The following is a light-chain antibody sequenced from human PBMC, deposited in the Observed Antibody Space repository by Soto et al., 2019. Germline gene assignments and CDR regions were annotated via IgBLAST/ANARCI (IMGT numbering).Light chain of an antibody. CDR2: EAS. J-gene: IGKJ1*01. CDR1: QRLVGN. Sequence: EIVMTQSPATLSVSPGEIATLSCRASQRLVGNLALLQHKPGQAPRLLLYEASTRGTGVPARFSGSGSRKDFTITISGLQSEDAGIYYCQQYQTWPRTFGQGTRVEVK. CDR3: QQYQTWPRT. V-gene: IGKV3-15*01.